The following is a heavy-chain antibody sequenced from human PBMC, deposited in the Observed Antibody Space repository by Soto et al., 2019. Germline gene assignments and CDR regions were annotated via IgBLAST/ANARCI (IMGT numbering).Heavy chain of an antibody. V-gene: IGHV3-7*01. CDR1: EFSFGNYY. CDR3: AGGNWKYYYGLAV. J-gene: IGHJ6*02. Sequence: AGGSRRLSSAASEFSFGNYYMTWVRRAPGNVPGWVSNIKPDGSGQYYVDSVKGRFTISRDNANNSLYLQMNSLRAEDTAVYFCAGGNWKYYYGLAVWGQGTTVTGSS. D-gene: IGHD1-20*01. CDR2: IKPDGSGQ.